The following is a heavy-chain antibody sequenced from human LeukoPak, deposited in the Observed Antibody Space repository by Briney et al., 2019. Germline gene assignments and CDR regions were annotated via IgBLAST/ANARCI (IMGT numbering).Heavy chain of an antibody. J-gene: IGHJ4*02. CDR1: GYTFTSYY. Sequence: ASVKVSCKASGYTFTSYYMHWVRQAPGQGLEWMGWINPNSGGTNYAQKFQGWVTMTRDTSISTAYMELSRLRSDDTAVYYCARVHSVGATPPAYWGQGTLVTVSS. CDR2: INPNSGGT. CDR3: ARVHSVGATPPAY. V-gene: IGHV1-2*04. D-gene: IGHD1-26*01.